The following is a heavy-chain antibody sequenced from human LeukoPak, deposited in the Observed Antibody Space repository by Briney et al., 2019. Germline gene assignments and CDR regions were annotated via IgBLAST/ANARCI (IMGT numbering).Heavy chain of an antibody. J-gene: IGHJ4*02. V-gene: IGHV4-30-4*01. D-gene: IGHD2-2*01. CDR3: ARELSCSSTSCYDY. CDR1: GGSISSGDYY. CDR2: IYYSGST. Sequence: PSQTLSLTCTVSGGSISSGDYYWSWIRQPTGKGLEWIGYIYYSGSTYYNPSLKSRVTIPVDTSKNQFSLKLSSVTAADTAVYYCARELSCSSTSCYDYWGQGTLVTVSS.